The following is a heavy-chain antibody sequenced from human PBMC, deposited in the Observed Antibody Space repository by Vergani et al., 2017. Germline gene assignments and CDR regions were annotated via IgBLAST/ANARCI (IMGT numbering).Heavy chain of an antibody. D-gene: IGHD6-13*01. V-gene: IGHV1-2*02. CDR1: GYTFTGYY. Sequence: VQLVQSGAEVKKPGASVKVSCKASGYTFTGYYMHWVRQAPGQGLEWMGWINPNSGGTNYAQKFQGRVTMTRDTSISTAYMELRRLRTDDTAVYYCARRYSSSRYYFDYWGQGTLVTVSS. CDR3: ARRYSSSRYYFDY. J-gene: IGHJ4*02. CDR2: INPNSGGT.